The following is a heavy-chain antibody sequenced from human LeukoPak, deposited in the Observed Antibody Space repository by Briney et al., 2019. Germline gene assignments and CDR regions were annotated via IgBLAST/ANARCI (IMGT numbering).Heavy chain of an antibody. D-gene: IGHD5-12*01. CDR2: ISSSSSYT. CDR3: ARVHSGYDSGYYFDY. V-gene: IGHV3-11*06. J-gene: IGHJ4*02. CDR1: GFTFSDYY. Sequence: GGSLRLSCAASGFTFSDYYMSWIRQAPGKGLGWVSYISSSSSYTNYADSVKGRFTISRDNAKNSLYLQMTSLRAEDTAVYYCARVHSGYDSGYYFDYWGQGTLVTVSS.